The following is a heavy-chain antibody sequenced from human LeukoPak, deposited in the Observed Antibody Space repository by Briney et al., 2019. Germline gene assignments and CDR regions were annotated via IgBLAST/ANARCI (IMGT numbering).Heavy chain of an antibody. CDR2: IYYSGST. CDR1: GGSISSYY. CDR3: ARDSDCSSTSCPQRYYYYYMDV. V-gene: IGHV4-59*01. D-gene: IGHD2-2*01. Sequence: SETLSLTCTVSGGSISSYYWSWIRQPPGKGLEWIGYIYYSGSTNYNPSLKSRVTISVDTSKNQFSLKLSSVTAADTAVYYCARDSDCSSTSCPQRYYYYYMDVWGKGTTVTVSS. J-gene: IGHJ6*03.